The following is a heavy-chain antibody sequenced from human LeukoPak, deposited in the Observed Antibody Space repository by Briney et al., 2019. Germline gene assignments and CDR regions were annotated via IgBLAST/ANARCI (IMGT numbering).Heavy chain of an antibody. D-gene: IGHD5-12*01. CDR1: GFTFSSYA. CDR3: AKRGSTEVDIEATGAFWDY. Sequence: GGSLRLSCAASGFTFSSYAMSWVRQAPGKGLEWVSGISGSGGSTYYADSVKGRFTISRDNSKNTLYLQMNSLRGEDTAVYYCAKRGSTEVDIEATGAFWDYWGQGTLVTVSS. CDR2: ISGSGGST. V-gene: IGHV3-23*01. J-gene: IGHJ4*02.